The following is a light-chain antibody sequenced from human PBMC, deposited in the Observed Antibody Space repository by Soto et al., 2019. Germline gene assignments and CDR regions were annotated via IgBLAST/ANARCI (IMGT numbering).Light chain of an antibody. CDR1: QSISSW. CDR2: DAS. J-gene: IGKJ4*01. CDR3: QQYNSYSGPLT. V-gene: IGKV1-5*01. Sequence: DIQMTQSPSTLSASVGDRVTITCRASQSISSWLAWYQQKPGKAPKLLIYDASSLESGVPSRFSGSGFGTEFTLTISSLQPDDFATYYCQQYNSYSGPLTFGGGTKVEIK.